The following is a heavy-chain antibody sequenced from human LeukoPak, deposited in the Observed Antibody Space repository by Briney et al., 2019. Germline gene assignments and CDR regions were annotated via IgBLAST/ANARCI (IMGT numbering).Heavy chain of an antibody. V-gene: IGHV3-33*01. J-gene: IGHJ4*02. CDR3: ARDLYSDVDTAMVGY. D-gene: IGHD5-18*01. CDR1: GFTFNSYG. CDR2: IWYDGSNK. Sequence: PGGSLRLSCAASGFTFNSYGMHWVRQAPGKGLEWVAVIWYDGSNKYYADSVKGRFTISRDNSKNTLYLQMNSLRAEDTAVYYCARDLYSDVDTAMVGYWGQGTLVTVSS.